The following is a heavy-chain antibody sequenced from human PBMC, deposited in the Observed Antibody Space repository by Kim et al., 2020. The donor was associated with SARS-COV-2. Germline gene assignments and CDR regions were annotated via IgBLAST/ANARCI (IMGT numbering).Heavy chain of an antibody. D-gene: IGHD3-10*01. CDR3: AGPNRRPRNYGSGSYYNYNYYGMDV. V-gene: IGHV4-34*01. J-gene: IGHJ6*02. CDR1: GGSFSGYP. CDR2: INHSGST. Sequence: SETLSLTCAVYGGSFSGYPWSWIRQPPGKGLEWIGEINHSGSTNYNPSLKSRVTISVDTSKNQFSLKLRSVTAADTAVYYCAGPNRRPRNYGSGSYYNYNYYGMDVWGQGTTVTVSS.